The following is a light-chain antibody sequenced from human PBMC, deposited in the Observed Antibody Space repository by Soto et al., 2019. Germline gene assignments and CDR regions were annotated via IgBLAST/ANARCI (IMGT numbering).Light chain of an antibody. CDR2: DVF. Sequence: QSVLTQPRSVSGSPGQSVTISCTGTSRDVGGYDYVCWYQQYPDKAPKLMIFDVFRRPSGVPDRFSGSKSGDTASLTISGLQAEDEADYYCCSYAGSAAVFGTGTKLTVL. V-gene: IGLV2-11*01. CDR3: CSYAGSAAV. CDR1: SRDVGGYDY. J-gene: IGLJ1*01.